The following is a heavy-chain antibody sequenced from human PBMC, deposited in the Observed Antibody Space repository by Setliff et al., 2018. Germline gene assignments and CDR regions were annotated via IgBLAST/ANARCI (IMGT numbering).Heavy chain of an antibody. CDR1: GGTFSSFA. D-gene: IGHD6-19*01. V-gene: IGHV1-69*13. Sequence: SVKVSCKTSGGTFSSFAVSWVRQAPGQRPEWMGRLIPFFGTTIYAQKFQGRVTITADQSTGTVFMELNSLRSEDTAFYYCARDSRQWLEGGASGDMDIWGQGTAVTVSS. CDR2: LIPFFGTT. J-gene: IGHJ6*02. CDR3: ARDSRQWLEGGASGDMDI.